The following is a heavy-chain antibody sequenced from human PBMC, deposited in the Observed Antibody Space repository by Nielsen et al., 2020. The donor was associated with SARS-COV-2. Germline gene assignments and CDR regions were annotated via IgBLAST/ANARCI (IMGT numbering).Heavy chain of an antibody. Sequence: GESLKISCAASGFTFSSYSMNWVRQAPGKGLEWVSYISSSSSTIYYADSVKGRFTISRDNAKNSLYLQMNSLRAEDTAVYYCARDPGIAARLYYYYYYGMDAWGQGATVTVSS. V-gene: IGHV3-48*01. J-gene: IGHJ6*02. CDR3: ARDPGIAARLYYYYYYGMDA. CDR1: GFTFSSYS. D-gene: IGHD6-6*01. CDR2: ISSSSSTI.